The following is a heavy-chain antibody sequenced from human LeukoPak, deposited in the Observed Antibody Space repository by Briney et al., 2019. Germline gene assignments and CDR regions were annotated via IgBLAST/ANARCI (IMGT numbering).Heavy chain of an antibody. CDR2: IKEVGGEI. J-gene: IGHJ4*02. CDR1: GFTFSGDW. V-gene: IGHV3-7*04. D-gene: IGHD1-14*01. Sequence: PGGSLRLSCVGSGFTFSGDWLTWVRHAPGNGLEWGANIKEVGGEIYSVASVKGRFTISRNNANNSPYLRPNSLRAEATALYYCARARIDNWGQGTLVTVSS. CDR3: ARARIDN.